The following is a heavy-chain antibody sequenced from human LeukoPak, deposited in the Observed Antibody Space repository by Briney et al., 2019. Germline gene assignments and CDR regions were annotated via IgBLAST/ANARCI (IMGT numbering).Heavy chain of an antibody. CDR3: ANCGDFWSGYYDY. D-gene: IGHD3-3*01. CDR1: GFTLSDYY. J-gene: IGHJ4*02. CDR2: ISGNGRTI. Sequence: GGSLRLSCAASGFTLSDYYMTWIRQAPGKGLEWVSYISGNGRTIYYADSVKGRFTISRDNTKNSLSLQMHSLRAEDTAVYYCANCGDFWSGYYDYWGQGTLVTVSS. V-gene: IGHV3-11*01.